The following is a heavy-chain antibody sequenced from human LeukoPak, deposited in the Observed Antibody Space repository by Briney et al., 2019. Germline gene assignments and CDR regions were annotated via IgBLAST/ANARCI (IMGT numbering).Heavy chain of an antibody. Sequence: SETLSLTCDVYSGSFGGYYWSWIRQPPGKGLEWIGYIYYSGSTYYNPSLKSRVTISVDTSKNQFSLKLSSVTAADTAVYYCAREGYGDYVGYWGQGTLVTVSS. J-gene: IGHJ4*02. V-gene: IGHV4-30-4*01. CDR2: IYYSGST. CDR1: SGSFGGYY. D-gene: IGHD4-17*01. CDR3: AREGYGDYVGY.